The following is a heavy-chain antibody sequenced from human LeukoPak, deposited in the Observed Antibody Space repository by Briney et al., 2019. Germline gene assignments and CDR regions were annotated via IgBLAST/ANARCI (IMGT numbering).Heavy chain of an antibody. J-gene: IGHJ1*01. CDR3: ASSSSSRAFFQH. V-gene: IGHV4-61*02. CDR1: GGSISSGSYY. D-gene: IGHD6-6*01. Sequence: SQTLSLTCTVSGGSISSGSYYWSWIRQPAGKGLEWIGRIFASGTTNYNPSLKSRVTISVDTSKNQFSLKLSSVTAADTAVYHCASSSSSRAFFQHWGQGALVTVSS. CDR2: IFASGTT.